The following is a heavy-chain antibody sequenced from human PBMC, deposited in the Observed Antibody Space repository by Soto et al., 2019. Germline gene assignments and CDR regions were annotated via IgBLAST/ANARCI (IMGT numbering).Heavy chain of an antibody. CDR3: ESDCSSHTCYRQGGMDV. CDR1: GFSLNSYA. Sequence: GGSLRLSCAASGFSLNSYAMHWVRQAPGKGLEWVAVISYDGSNKFYGDSVKGRFTISRDNSKNTVYLQMDSLRTEDTAVYYCESDCSSHTCYRQGGMDVWGQGATVTVSS. D-gene: IGHD2-2*02. J-gene: IGHJ6*02. CDR2: ISYDGSNK. V-gene: IGHV3-30-3*01.